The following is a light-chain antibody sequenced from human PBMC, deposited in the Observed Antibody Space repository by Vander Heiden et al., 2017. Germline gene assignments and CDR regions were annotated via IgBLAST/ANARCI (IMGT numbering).Light chain of an antibody. CDR2: SNN. V-gene: IGLV1-44*01. J-gene: IGLJ3*02. CDR1: SSNIGSNT. Sequence: SVLTQAPSASGTPGTRVTISCSGSSSNIGSNTVTWYQQLPGTAPKLLIYSNNQRPSGVPDRFSGSKSGTSASLAISGLQSEDEADYYCAAWDDSLNGWVFGGGTKLTVL. CDR3: AAWDDSLNGWV.